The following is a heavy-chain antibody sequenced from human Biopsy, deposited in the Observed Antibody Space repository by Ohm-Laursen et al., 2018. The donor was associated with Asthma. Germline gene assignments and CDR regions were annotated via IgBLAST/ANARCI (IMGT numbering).Heavy chain of an antibody. CDR3: ASRGGDFWSGYYMDY. J-gene: IGHJ4*02. V-gene: IGHV3-23*01. D-gene: IGHD3-3*01. CDR1: GFTFSNYA. CDR2: ITGSGGFT. Sequence: SLRLSCAASGFTFSNYAMSWVRQAPGKGLEWVSSITGSGGFTYYADSVKGRFTISRDNPMKRLYLQMSRLTAEDTAVYYCASRGGDFWSGYYMDYWGQGTLVTVSS.